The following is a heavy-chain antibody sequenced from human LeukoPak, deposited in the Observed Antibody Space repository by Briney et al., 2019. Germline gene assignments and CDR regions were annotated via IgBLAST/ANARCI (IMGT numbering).Heavy chain of an antibody. Sequence: PSETLSLTCTVSGGSISSSTEYWDWVRQPPGKGLEWIGEINHSGSTNYNPSLKSRVTISVDTSKNQFSLKLSSVTAADTAVYYCARGRVTLYYSGYDPEGYYYYYMDVWGKGTTVTVSS. V-gene: IGHV4-39*07. J-gene: IGHJ6*03. CDR2: INHSGST. CDR3: ARGRVTLYYSGYDPEGYYYYYMDV. D-gene: IGHD5-12*01. CDR1: GGSISSSTEY.